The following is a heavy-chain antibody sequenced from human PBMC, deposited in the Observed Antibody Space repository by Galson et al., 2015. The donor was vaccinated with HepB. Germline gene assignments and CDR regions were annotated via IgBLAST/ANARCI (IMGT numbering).Heavy chain of an antibody. D-gene: IGHD3-3*01. Sequence: SLRLSCAASGFTVSSNYMSWVRQAPGKGLEWVSVIYSGGSTYYADSVKGRFTISRDNSKNTLYLQMNSLRAEDTAVYYCARGATYSYDLAFDYWGQGTLVTVSS. CDR2: IYSGGST. CDR1: GFTVSSNY. V-gene: IGHV3-66*02. CDR3: ARGATYSYDLAFDY. J-gene: IGHJ4*02.